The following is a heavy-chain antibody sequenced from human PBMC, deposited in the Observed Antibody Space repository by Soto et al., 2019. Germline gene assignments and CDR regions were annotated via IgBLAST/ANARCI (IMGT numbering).Heavy chain of an antibody. Sequence: ASVKVSCKASGYSFSTVAIHWVRQAPGQRLEWTGWINAGNGDTKYSEKFQGRVTITGRTSASTAYMDLSSLRSEDTAVYYCATQGRTTTEFDFWGQGTLVTVSS. CDR2: INAGNGDT. V-gene: IGHV1-3*01. D-gene: IGHD4-4*01. J-gene: IGHJ4*02. CDR1: GYSFSTVA. CDR3: ATQGRTTTEFDF.